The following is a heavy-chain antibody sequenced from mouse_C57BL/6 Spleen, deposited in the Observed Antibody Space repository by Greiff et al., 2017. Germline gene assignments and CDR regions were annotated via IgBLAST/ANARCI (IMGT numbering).Heavy chain of an antibody. D-gene: IGHD1-1*01. CDR2: ISSGSSTI. CDR1: GFTFSDYG. Sequence: EVKLMESGGGLVKPGGSLKLSCAASGFTFSDYGMHWVRQAPEKGLEWVAYISSGSSTIYYADTVKGRFTISRDDAKNTLFLQMTSLRSEDTAMYYCARGFYSTEYYFDYWGQGTTLTVSS. V-gene: IGHV5-17*01. J-gene: IGHJ2*01. CDR3: ARGFYSTEYYFDY.